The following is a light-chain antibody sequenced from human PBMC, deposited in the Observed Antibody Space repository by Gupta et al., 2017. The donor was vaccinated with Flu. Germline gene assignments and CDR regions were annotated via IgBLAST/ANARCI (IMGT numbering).Light chain of an antibody. CDR1: QTIANY. CDR2: AAS. Sequence: DIQMAQSPSSLSASVGDRVTITCRASQTIANYLNWYQHKPGITPKLLIFAASSLQSGVPSRCSGSGSGTDFTLTISSRQPEDFATYYCQQRDNTPNTFGHGTKVDIK. J-gene: IGKJ3*01. V-gene: IGKV1-39*01. CDR3: QQRDNTPNT.